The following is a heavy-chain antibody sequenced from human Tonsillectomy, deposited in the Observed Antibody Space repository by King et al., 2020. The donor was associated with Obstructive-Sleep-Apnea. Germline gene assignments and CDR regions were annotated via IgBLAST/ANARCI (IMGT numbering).Heavy chain of an antibody. CDR1: GVSITSAQL. V-gene: IGHV4-4*02. D-gene: IGHD6-19*01. Sequence: VQLQESGPGLVRPSTTLSLTCAVSGVSITSAQLCTWVRQTPTKGLQWIGVIYKSGLSDYNPSLKSRVTVSMDKSKNQFSLRLSSVTATDTAVYYCATKSHDSSGDGGYGLDVWGQGTRVTVSS. CDR2: IYKSGLS. CDR3: ATKSHDSSGDGGYGLDV. J-gene: IGHJ6*02.